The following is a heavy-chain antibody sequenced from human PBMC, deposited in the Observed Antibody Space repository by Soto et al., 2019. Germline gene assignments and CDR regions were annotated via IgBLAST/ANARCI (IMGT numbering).Heavy chain of an antibody. Sequence: GGSLRLSCAASGFPFSSYSMTWVRQRPGKGLEWVSSISGTSGYIYYADSLKGRFTISRDNARNSVYLQIHSLRTDDTAVYYCARSFDSVGDSWGQGTLVTVSS. V-gene: IGHV3-21*01. CDR2: ISGTSGYI. D-gene: IGHD3-9*01. J-gene: IGHJ4*02. CDR3: ARSFDSVGDS. CDR1: GFPFSSYS.